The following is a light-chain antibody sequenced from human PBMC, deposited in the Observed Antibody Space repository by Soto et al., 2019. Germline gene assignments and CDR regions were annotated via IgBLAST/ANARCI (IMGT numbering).Light chain of an antibody. Sequence: QSALTQPASVSGSPGQSVTISCTGASSDVGGYDYVSWYQQHPGKAPKLILYEVNNRPSGVSNHFSGSKSGNTAFLIISGLQADDEADYYCSSYSTTSTLVFGSGTKLTVL. CDR1: SSDVGGYDY. CDR2: EVN. CDR3: SSYSTTSTLV. V-gene: IGLV2-14*01. J-gene: IGLJ1*01.